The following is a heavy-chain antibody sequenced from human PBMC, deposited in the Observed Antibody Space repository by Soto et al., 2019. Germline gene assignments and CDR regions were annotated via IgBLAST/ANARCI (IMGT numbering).Heavy chain of an antibody. CDR3: ARVSSGWYWRQYYFDD. J-gene: IGHJ4*02. CDR2: MNPNRGNT. CDR1: GDTFTSYD. D-gene: IGHD6-19*01. Sequence: DSVKVSCKASGDTFTSYDSNWVRQAAGQGLEWMGWMNPNRGNTGYAQKFPGRVTMTRNTSISTAYMELSSLRSEDTAVYYCARVSSGWYWRQYYFDDWGQGTLATVYS. V-gene: IGHV1-8*01.